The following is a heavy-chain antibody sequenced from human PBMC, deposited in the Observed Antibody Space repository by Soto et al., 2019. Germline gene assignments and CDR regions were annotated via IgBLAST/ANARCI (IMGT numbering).Heavy chain of an antibody. V-gene: IGHV1-3*01. CDR3: ARDIFSDYYDSSGYYFDY. D-gene: IGHD3-22*01. J-gene: IGHJ4*02. CDR1: GYTFTSYV. CDR2: INAGNGNT. Sequence: QVQLVQSGAEVKKPGASVKVSCKASGYTFTSYVMHWVRQAPGQRLEWMGWINAGNGNTKCSQKFQGRVTITRDTSASTAYMELSSLRSEDTAVYSCARDIFSDYYDSSGYYFDYWGQGTLVTVSS.